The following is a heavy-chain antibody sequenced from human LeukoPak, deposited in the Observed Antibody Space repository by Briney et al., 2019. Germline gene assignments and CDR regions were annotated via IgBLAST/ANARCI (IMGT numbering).Heavy chain of an antibody. CDR3: ASRWSYDAFDI. V-gene: IGHV5-51*01. D-gene: IGHD2-15*01. Sequence: GGSLKISCKGSGYRFNSYWIGWVRQMPGKGLEWMGIIYPGDSDTRYSPSFQGQVTISADKSISTAYLQWSSLKASDTAMYYCASRWSYDAFDIWGQGTMVTVSS. J-gene: IGHJ3*02. CDR2: IYPGDSDT. CDR1: GYRFNSYW.